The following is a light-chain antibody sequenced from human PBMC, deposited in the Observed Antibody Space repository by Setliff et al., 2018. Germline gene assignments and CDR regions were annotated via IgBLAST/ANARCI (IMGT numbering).Light chain of an antibody. CDR1: SSDVGGYNY. CDR3: CSYAGSYTFLCV. V-gene: IGLV2-11*01. J-gene: IGLJ1*01. CDR2: DVS. Sequence: QSVLTQPRSVSGSPGQSVTISCTGTSSDVGGYNYVSWYQQHPGKAPKLMIYDVSKRPSGVPDRFSGSKSGNTASLTISGLQAEDEADYYCCSYAGSYTFLCVFGTGTKVTVL.